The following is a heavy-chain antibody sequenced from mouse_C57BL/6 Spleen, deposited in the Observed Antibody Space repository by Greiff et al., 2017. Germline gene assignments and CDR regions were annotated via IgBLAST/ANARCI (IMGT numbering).Heavy chain of an antibody. CDR3: ASRIYYYASYAMDD. CDR2: ISSGGSYT. J-gene: IGHJ4*01. Sequence: EVQLVESGGDLVKPGGSLKLSCAASGFTFSSYGMSWVRQTPDKRLEWVATISSGGSYTYYPDSVKGRFTISRDNAKNTLYLQMSSLKSEDTALYYCASRIYYYASYAMDDWGHGASGTVSS. D-gene: IGHD1-1*01. CDR1: GFTFSSYG. V-gene: IGHV5-6*01.